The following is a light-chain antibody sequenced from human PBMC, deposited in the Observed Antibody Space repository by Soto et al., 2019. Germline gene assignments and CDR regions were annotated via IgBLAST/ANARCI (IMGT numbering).Light chain of an antibody. CDR3: QQYNSYWT. CDR1: QGISND. V-gene: IGKV1-27*01. CDR2: AAS. Sequence: DIQMTQSPSSLSASVGDGVTVTCRASQGISNDLAWYQHKPGKIPELLIYAASTLQSGVPSRFSGSGSGTDFTLTISSLQPEDVVTYYCQQYNSYWTFGQGTKVEIK. J-gene: IGKJ1*01.